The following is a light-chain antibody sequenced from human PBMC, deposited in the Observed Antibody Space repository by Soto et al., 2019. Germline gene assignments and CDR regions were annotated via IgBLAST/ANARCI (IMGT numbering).Light chain of an antibody. CDR2: QDT. Sequence: SYELTQPPSVSVSPGQTARITCSGDKLGDRYACWYQQKPGQSPVLVIYQDTKRPSGIPERFSGSSSGNTATLTISGTHAVDEADYYCQAWDSNTPVVFGGGTKLTVL. CDR3: QAWDSNTPVV. CDR1: KLGDRY. V-gene: IGLV3-1*01. J-gene: IGLJ2*01.